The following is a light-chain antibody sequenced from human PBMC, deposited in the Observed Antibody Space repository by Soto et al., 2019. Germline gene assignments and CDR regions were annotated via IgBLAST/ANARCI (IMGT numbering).Light chain of an antibody. CDR2: GVS. V-gene: IGKV3D-20*02. CDR3: QQRSDWEFT. Sequence: EIVLTQSPGTLSLSPGERATLSCRASQSVSTKYLAWYQQKPGQAPRLLIHGVSIRATGIPDRFSGSGSGTDFILTVSSLEPEDFAIYYCQQRSDWEFTFGPGTRVDIK. CDR1: QSVSTKY. J-gene: IGKJ3*01.